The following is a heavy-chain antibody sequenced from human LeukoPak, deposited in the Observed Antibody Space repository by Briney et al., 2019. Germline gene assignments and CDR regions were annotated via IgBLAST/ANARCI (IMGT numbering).Heavy chain of an antibody. CDR1: GYTFTGYY. CDR2: INSNSGGT. J-gene: IGHJ6*03. CDR3: ARDAIAAAGTQLPYYYYYMDV. V-gene: IGHV1-2*02. Sequence: ASVKVSCKASGYTFTGYYMHWVRQAPGQGLEWMGWINSNSGGTNYAQKFQGRVTMTRDTSNSTAYMDLSRLTSDDTAVYYCARDAIAAAGTQLPYYYYYMDVWGKGTTVTISS. D-gene: IGHD6-13*01.